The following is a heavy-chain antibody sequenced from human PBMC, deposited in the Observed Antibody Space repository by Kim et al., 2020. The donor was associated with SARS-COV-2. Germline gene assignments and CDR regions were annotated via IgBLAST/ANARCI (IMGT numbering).Heavy chain of an antibody. V-gene: IGHV1-18*04. CDR1: GYTFTSYG. CDR3: ARDPDVSLSGYYQYNWFDP. J-gene: IGHJ5*02. CDR2: ISAYNGNT. Sequence: ASVKVSCKASGYTFTSYGISWVRQAPGQGLEWMGWISAYNGNTNYAQKLQGRVTMTTDTSTSTAYMELRSLRSDDTAVYYCARDPDVSLSGYYQYNWFDPWGQGTLVTVSS. D-gene: IGHD3-22*01.